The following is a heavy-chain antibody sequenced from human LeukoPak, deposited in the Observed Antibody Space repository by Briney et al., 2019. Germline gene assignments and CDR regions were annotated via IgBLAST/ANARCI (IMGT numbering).Heavy chain of an antibody. D-gene: IGHD4-17*01. CDR2: IYYSGST. Sequence: SETLSLTCTVSGGSISSYYWGWIRQPPGKGLEWIGSIYYSGSTYYNPSLKSRVTISVDTSKNQFSLKLSSVTAADTAVYYCARHDGDYVKDYWGQGTLVTVSS. J-gene: IGHJ4*02. CDR1: GGSISSYY. V-gene: IGHV4-39*01. CDR3: ARHDGDYVKDY.